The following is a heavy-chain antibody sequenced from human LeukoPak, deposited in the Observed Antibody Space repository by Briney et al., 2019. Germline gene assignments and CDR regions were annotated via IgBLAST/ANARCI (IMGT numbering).Heavy chain of an antibody. J-gene: IGHJ4*02. D-gene: IGHD6-19*01. CDR1: GGSISSYS. Sequence: SETLSLTCTVSGGSISSYSWSWIRQPPGKGLEWIGYIYYSGSTNYNPSLKSRVTISADTSKKQFSLKLSSVTAADTAVYYCAAQGRCSSGCRADYWGQGTLVTVSS. CDR2: IYYSGST. CDR3: AAQGRCSSGCRADY. V-gene: IGHV4-59*01.